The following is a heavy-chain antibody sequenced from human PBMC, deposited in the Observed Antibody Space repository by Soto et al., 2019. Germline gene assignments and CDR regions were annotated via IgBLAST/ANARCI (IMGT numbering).Heavy chain of an antibody. CDR2: INPSGGST. CDR3: ARVLRFLEYYYYGMDV. CDR1: GYTFTSYY. V-gene: IGHV1-46*01. Sequence: GASVKVSCKASGYTFTSYYMHWVRQAPGQGLEWMGIINPSGGSTSYAQKFQGRVAMTRDTSTSPVYMELSSLRSEDTAVYYCARVLRFLEYYYYGMDVWGQGTTVTVSS. D-gene: IGHD3-3*01. J-gene: IGHJ6*02.